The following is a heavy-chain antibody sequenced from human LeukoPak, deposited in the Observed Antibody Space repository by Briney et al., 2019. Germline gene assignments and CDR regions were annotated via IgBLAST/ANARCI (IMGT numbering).Heavy chain of an antibody. CDR1: GSCFTNYW. CDR3: ARPDQLRWFGEARRPYYYGMDV. CDR2: FYPGDSDT. V-gene: IGHV5-51*01. D-gene: IGHD3-10*01. J-gene: IGHJ6*01. Sequence: GESLQISCQASGSCFTNYWIVRVRQVPGEGLEWMGIFYPGDSDTRYNPSFQGQVTISADKSIRTAYLQWSSLRASDTAMYYCARPDQLRWFGEARRPYYYGMDVWGQGTAVTVSS.